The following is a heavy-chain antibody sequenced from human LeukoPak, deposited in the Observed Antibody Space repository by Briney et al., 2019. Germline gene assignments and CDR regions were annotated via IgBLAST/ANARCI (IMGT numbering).Heavy chain of an antibody. J-gene: IGHJ4*02. CDR3: ARVAAAGTSHFDY. D-gene: IGHD6-13*01. CDR1: GYTFTGYY. V-gene: IGHV1-2*02. CDR2: INPNSGGT. Sequence: ASVKVSCKASGYTFTGYYMHWVRQAPGQGLEWMGWINPNSGGTNYAQKFQGRVTMTRDTSISTAYMELSRLRSDDTAVYYCARVAAAGTSHFDYWGQGTLVTVSS.